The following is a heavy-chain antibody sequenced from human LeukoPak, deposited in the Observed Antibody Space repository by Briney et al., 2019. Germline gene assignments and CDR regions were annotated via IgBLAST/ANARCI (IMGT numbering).Heavy chain of an antibody. Sequence: ASVKVSCKASGYTFTSYGISWVRQDPGQGLEWMGWISAYNGNTNYAQKLQGRVTMTTDTSTSTAYMELSSLRSEDTAVYYCARDTYYYGSGSYTRNFDYWGQGTLVTVSS. D-gene: IGHD3-10*01. CDR3: ARDTYYYGSGSYTRNFDY. V-gene: IGHV1-18*01. CDR1: GYTFTSYG. J-gene: IGHJ4*02. CDR2: ISAYNGNT.